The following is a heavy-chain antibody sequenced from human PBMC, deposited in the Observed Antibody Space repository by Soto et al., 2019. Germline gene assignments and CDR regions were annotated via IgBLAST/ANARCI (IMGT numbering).Heavy chain of an antibody. D-gene: IGHD2-2*01. CDR3: VRTSSY. V-gene: IGHV3-53*01. Sequence: EVQLVTSGGGLIQPGGSLRLSCAASGFAVNSDYMSWVRQAPGKGLEWVSVIFGGGTTFYLDSVRGRFIISRDNSKNTVYLQMNSLRAEDTAVYYCVRTSSYWGQGTLVTVSS. CDR2: IFGGGTT. J-gene: IGHJ4*02. CDR1: GFAVNSDY.